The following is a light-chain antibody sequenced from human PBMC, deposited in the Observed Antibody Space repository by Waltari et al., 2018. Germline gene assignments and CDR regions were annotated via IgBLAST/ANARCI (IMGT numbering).Light chain of an antibody. CDR3: QKYYTTPT. CDR2: WAY. J-gene: IGKJ1*01. Sequence: DIVMTQSPDSLAVSLGERATITCKSSKTVVYSSNNKNYLAWYQQKAGQSPKLLLYWAYTRESGVPDRFSGSGSGTDFTLTINSLQAEDVAVYYCQKYYTTPTFGQGTKVEIK. V-gene: IGKV4-1*01. CDR1: KTVVYSSNNKNY.